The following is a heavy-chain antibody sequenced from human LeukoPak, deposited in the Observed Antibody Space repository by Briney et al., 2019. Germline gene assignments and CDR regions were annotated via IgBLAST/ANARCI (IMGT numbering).Heavy chain of an antibody. CDR3: ARQYYYDSSGYLGPFDY. CDR1: GGSISSGSYY. V-gene: IGHV4-61*02. J-gene: IGHJ4*02. Sequence: PSQTLSPTCTVSGGSISSGSYYWSWIRQPAGKGLEWIGRIYTSGSTNYNPSLKSRVTISVDTSKNQFSLKLSSVTAADTAVYYCARQYYYDSSGYLGPFDYWGQGTLVTVSS. D-gene: IGHD3-22*01. CDR2: IYTSGST.